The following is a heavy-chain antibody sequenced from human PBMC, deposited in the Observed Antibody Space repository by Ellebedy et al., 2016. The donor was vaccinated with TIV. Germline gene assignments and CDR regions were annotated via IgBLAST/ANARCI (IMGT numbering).Heavy chain of an antibody. CDR2: IYSGGST. Sequence: ESLKISCAASGFTVSSNYMSWVRQAPGKGLEWVSVIYSGGSTYYADSVKGRFTISRDNSKNTLYLQMNSLRAEDAAVYYCARNYDSSGYYYPWGQGTLVTVSS. D-gene: IGHD3-22*01. CDR1: GFTVSSNY. J-gene: IGHJ5*02. V-gene: IGHV3-53*01. CDR3: ARNYDSSGYYYP.